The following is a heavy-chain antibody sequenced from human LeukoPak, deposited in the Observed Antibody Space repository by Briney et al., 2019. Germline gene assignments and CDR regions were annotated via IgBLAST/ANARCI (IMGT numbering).Heavy chain of an antibody. J-gene: IGHJ3*02. V-gene: IGHV4-39*07. CDR3: ARVHSRSGAFDI. CDR1: GGSISSSSYY. Sequence: SETLSLTCTVSGGSISSSSYYWGWIRQPPGKGREWIGSIYYSESTYSNPSLHSLFTISVDTSKNQFSLKLSPVPPAATAVYYCARVHSRSGAFDIWGQGTMVTVSS. CDR2: IYYSEST.